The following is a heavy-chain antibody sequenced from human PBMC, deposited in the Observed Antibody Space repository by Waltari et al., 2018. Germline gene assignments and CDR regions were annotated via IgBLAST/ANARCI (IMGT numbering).Heavy chain of an antibody. CDR3: ARGMSSGRHD. D-gene: IGHD6-19*01. CDR2: IYTSGST. CDR1: GGSISSGSYY. V-gene: IGHV4-61*02. Sequence: QVQLQESGPGLVKPSQTLSLTCTVSGGSISSGSYYWSWIRQPAGTGLEWIGRIYTSGSTIYIPSRMSRVTISVDTSKNQFSLNLCSVTAADTAVYYCARGMSSGRHDWGQGTLVTVSS. J-gene: IGHJ4*02.